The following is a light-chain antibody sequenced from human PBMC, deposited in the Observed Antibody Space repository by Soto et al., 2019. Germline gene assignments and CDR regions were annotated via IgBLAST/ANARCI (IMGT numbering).Light chain of an antibody. J-gene: IGKJ1*01. CDR3: LKHNSYPQT. Sequence: DIQMTQSPSSLSASVGDRVTITCRASQGIRNDLGWYQQKPGKAPNRLIYAASSLQSGVPRRFRSRGSGREFNLTNSSLQPEDFATYHCLKHNSYPQTFGQGTKVEIK. CDR1: QGIRND. CDR2: AAS. V-gene: IGKV1-17*01.